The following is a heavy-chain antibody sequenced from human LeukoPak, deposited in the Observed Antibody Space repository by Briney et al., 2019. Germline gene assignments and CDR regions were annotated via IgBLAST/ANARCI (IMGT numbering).Heavy chain of an antibody. CDR3: ARRGKWLQLFDP. J-gene: IGHJ5*02. CDR2: IYYSGNT. D-gene: IGHD3-22*01. CDR1: GGSINSGDYY. Sequence: SQTLSLTCTVSGGSINSGDYYWNWIRPPPGKGLEWIGYIYYSGNTYYNPSLKTRVTISVDTSKNQFSLKLSSVTAADTAVYYCARRGKWLQLFDPWGQGTLVTVSS. V-gene: IGHV4-30-4*08.